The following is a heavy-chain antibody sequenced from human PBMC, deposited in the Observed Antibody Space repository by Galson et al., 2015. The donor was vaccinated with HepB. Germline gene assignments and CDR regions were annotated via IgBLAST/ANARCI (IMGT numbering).Heavy chain of an antibody. CDR3: ARRLYLNGYYSGS. D-gene: IGHD3-9*01. CDR1: GGSFSGYY. V-gene: IGHV4-34*01. J-gene: IGHJ5*02. Sequence: SETLSLTCAVYGGSFSGYYWSWIRQAPGKGLEWMGEINYGGTTHYNPSLKSRVTISVDTSKNQFSLKLSSVTAADTAVYYCARRLYLNGYYSGSWGQGTLVTVSS. CDR2: INYGGTT.